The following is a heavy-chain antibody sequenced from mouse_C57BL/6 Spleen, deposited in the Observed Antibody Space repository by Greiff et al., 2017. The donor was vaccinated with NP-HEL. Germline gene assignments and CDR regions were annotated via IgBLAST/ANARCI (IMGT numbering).Heavy chain of an antibody. D-gene: IGHD2-5*01. CDR3: ERFAYYSNHYYAMDY. CDR2: IGASDSYT. J-gene: IGHJ4*01. V-gene: IGHV1-69*01. CDR1: GYTFTSYW. Sequence: VQLQQPGADLVMPGASVKLSCTASGYTFTSYWMHWVKQTPGQGLEWIGEIGASDSYTNYTQQFKGQSTLPIDTSSSTAYMQLSSLTSEDSAVYDCERFAYYSNHYYAMDYWGQGTSVTVSS.